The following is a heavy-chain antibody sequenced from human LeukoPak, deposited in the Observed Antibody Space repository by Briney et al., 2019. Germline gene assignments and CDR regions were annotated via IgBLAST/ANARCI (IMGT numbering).Heavy chain of an antibody. J-gene: IGHJ4*02. Sequence: ASVKVSCKASGYTFTNYGISWVRQAPGQGLEWMGWISGYSGHTKYVQKFQGRVTMTIDTSTSTAYLDLRSLRSDDTAVYYCARDLTHRRNYDSSGYQIVPAFWGQGTLVTVSS. CDR1: GYTFTNYG. V-gene: IGHV1-18*01. D-gene: IGHD3-22*01. CDR2: ISGYSGHT. CDR3: ARDLTHRRNYDSSGYQIVPAF.